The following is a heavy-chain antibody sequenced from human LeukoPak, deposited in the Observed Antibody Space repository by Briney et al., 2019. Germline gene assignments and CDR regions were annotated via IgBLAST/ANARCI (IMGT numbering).Heavy chain of an antibody. CDR3: ARVSLHYYYGMDV. J-gene: IGHJ6*02. CDR2: INHNGNVN. Sequence: GGSLRLSCAASGFTFSSYWMNWARQAPGKGLEWVASINHNGNVNYYVDSVKGRFTISRDNAKNSLYLQMSNLRAEDTAVYYCARVSLHYYYGMDVWGQGTTVTVSS. V-gene: IGHV3-7*03. CDR1: GFTFSSYW.